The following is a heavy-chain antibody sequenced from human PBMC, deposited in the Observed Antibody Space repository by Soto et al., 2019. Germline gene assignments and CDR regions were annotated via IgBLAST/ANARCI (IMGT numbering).Heavy chain of an antibody. CDR1: GGSISSGGYY. D-gene: IGHD5-12*01. V-gene: IGHV4-31*03. Sequence: SETLSLTCTVSGGSISSGGYYGSWIRQHPGKGLEWIGYIYYSGSTYYNPSLKSRVTISVDTSKNQFSLKLSSVTAADTAVYYCARVRGLNRLSGYDLPGDYYYYGMEVWGQGTKVTVSS. J-gene: IGHJ6*02. CDR3: ARVRGLNRLSGYDLPGDYYYYGMEV. CDR2: IYYSGST.